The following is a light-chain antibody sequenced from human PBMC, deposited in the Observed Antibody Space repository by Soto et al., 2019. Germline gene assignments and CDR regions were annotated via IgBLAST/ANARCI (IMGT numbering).Light chain of an antibody. J-gene: IGKJ1*01. CDR1: QSLVYTDGSTS. V-gene: IGKV2-30*01. CDR2: RVA. Sequence: DAVLTQSPLSLPVTLGQPASVSCRSSQSLVYTDGSTSLHWCQQRPGQSPRRLIYRVANRDAGVPDRCSVSGSGTDFTLNSSRVESEDVGVYYGMQRSDWWLPFGQGPKVEI. CDR3: MQRSDWWLP.